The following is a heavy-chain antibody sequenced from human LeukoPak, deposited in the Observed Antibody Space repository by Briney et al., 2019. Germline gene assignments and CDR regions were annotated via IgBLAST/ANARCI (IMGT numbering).Heavy chain of an antibody. V-gene: IGHV3-7*01. CDR1: GFTFSSYA. CDR2: IKQDGSEK. CDR3: ARDRSVGGY. Sequence: GGSLRLSCAASGFTFSSYAMSWVRQAPGKGLEWVANIKQDGSEKYYVDSVKGRFTISRDNAKNSLYLQMNSLRAEDTAVYYCARDRSVGGYWGQGTLVTVSS. J-gene: IGHJ4*02.